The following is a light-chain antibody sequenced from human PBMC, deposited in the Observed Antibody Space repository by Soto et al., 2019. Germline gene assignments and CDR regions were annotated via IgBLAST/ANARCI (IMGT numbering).Light chain of an antibody. V-gene: IGLV4-69*01. CDR3: QTWGTGPWV. CDR2: LNSDGSH. J-gene: IGLJ3*02. CDR1: SGDSSYA. Sequence: QPVLTQSPSASASLGASVKLTCTLSSGDSSYAIAWHQQQPEKGPRYLMKLNSDGSHSKGDGIPDRFSGSSSGAERYLTISSLQSEDEADYYCQTWGTGPWVFGGGTKVTVL.